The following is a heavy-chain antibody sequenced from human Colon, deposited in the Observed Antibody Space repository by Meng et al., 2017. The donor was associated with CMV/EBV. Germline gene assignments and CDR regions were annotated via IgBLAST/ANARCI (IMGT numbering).Heavy chain of an antibody. Sequence: GESLKISCAASGFSLSTYEMNWVRQAPGKGLEWISYISSSGETIYYAASVKGRFTISRDNAENSLFLQMNSLRAEDSAVYYCAKEGVGRGDPFDYWGQGTLVTVSS. CDR1: GFSLSTYE. V-gene: IGHV3-48*03. CDR3: AKEGVGRGDPFDY. CDR2: ISSSGETI. D-gene: IGHD3-3*01. J-gene: IGHJ4*02.